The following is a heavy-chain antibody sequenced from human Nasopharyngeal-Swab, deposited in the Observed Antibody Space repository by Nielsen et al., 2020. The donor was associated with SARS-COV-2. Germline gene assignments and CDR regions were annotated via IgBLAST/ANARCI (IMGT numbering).Heavy chain of an antibody. CDR1: GGSVSSGSYY. D-gene: IGHD5-24*01. CDR2: IYYSGST. J-gene: IGHJ6*02. Sequence: SETLSLTCTVSGGSVSSGSYYWSRIRQPPGKGLEWIGYIYYSGSTNYNPSLKSRVTISVDTSKNQFSLKLSSVTAADTAVYYCARDQLATTHGAYGMDVWGQGTTVTVSS. V-gene: IGHV4-61*01. CDR3: ARDQLATTHGAYGMDV.